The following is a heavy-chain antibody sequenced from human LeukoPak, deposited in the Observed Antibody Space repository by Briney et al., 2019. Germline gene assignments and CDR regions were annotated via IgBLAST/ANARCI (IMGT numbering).Heavy chain of an antibody. Sequence: SETLSLTCTVSGGSISSSSYYWGWIRQPPGKGLEWIGSIYYSGSTYYNPSLKSRVTISVDTSKNQFSLKLSSVTAADTAVYYCARDWHYDFWSGSQIADAFDIWGQGTMVTVSS. CDR3: ARDWHYDFWSGSQIADAFDI. D-gene: IGHD3-3*01. J-gene: IGHJ3*02. CDR2: IYYSGST. V-gene: IGHV4-39*07. CDR1: GGSISSSSYY.